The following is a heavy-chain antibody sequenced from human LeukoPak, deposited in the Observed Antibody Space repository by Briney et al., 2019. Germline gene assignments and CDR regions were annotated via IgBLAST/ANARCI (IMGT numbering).Heavy chain of an antibody. V-gene: IGHV3-23*01. CDR3: ARGALDFDY. CDR1: GFTFSSYA. J-gene: IGHJ4*02. Sequence: GGSLRLSCAASGFTFSSYAMSWVRQAPGKGLEWVSTISGSGDSTYYADSVKGRFTISRDNSKDTLYLHMNSLKDEDTAVYYCARGALDFDYWGQGTLVTVSS. CDR2: ISGSGDST.